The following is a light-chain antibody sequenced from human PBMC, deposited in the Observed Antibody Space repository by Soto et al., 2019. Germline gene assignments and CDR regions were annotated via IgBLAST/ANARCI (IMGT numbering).Light chain of an antibody. J-gene: IGLJ2*01. V-gene: IGLV2-14*01. CDR2: EVS. CDR1: SSDVGANNY. CDR3: SSYINSITFVV. Sequence: QSALTQPASVSGSPGQPITISCTGTSSDVGANNYVSWYQHHPGKAPKLLIYEVSDRPSGVSSRFSGSKSGNTASLTISGLQAEDEADYYCSSYINSITFVVFGGGTKVTVL.